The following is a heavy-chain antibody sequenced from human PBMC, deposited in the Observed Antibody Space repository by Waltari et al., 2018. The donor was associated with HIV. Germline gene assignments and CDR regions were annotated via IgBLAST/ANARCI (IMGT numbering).Heavy chain of an antibody. CDR2: IYHPGST. D-gene: IGHD2-21*01. CDR1: GGSLSTYNW. Sequence: QVQLQESGPGQVEPSGTLSPTCAVSGGSLSTYNWWTWVRQPPGKGREWIGEIYHPGSTNYNKSIKSRVTIAVDKSKNQFSRELRSVTAADTAVYYCVRVVSDGNGSSWLDPWGQGTLVTVSS. V-gene: IGHV4-4*02. J-gene: IGHJ5*02. CDR3: VRVVSDGNGSSWLDP.